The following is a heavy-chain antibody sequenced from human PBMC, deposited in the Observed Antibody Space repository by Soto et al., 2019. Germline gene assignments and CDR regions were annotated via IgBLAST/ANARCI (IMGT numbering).Heavy chain of an antibody. J-gene: IGHJ5*02. D-gene: IGHD3-22*01. CDR2: IYHSGST. CDR3: ARGGDSSGYYYPNWFDP. V-gene: IGHV4-38-2*01. CDR1: GYSISSGYY. Sequence: SETLSLTCAVSGYSISSGYYWGWIRQPPGKGLEWIGSIYHSGSTYYNPSLKSRVTISVDTSKNQFSPKLSSVTAADTAVYYCARGGDSSGYYYPNWFDPWGQGTLVTVS.